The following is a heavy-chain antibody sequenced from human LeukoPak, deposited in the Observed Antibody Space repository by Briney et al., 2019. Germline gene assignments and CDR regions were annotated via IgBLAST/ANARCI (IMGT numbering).Heavy chain of an antibody. D-gene: IGHD2-15*01. CDR3: ARDLEDGVVAATIPMYYFDY. CDR1: GFSFSGYW. V-gene: IGHV3-7*01. J-gene: IGHJ4*02. Sequence: TGGSLRLSCAASGFSFSGYWMQWVRQAPGKGLEWVASINQDGSQKDYVDSLRGRFTSSRDNAKNSLYLQMNSLGAEDTAVYYCARDLEDGVVAATIPMYYFDYWGQGTLVTVSS. CDR2: INQDGSQK.